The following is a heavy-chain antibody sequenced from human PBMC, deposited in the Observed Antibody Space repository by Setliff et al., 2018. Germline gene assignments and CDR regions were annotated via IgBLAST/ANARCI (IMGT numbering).Heavy chain of an antibody. V-gene: IGHV4-61*02. CDR1: GGSITSGSYY. CDR2: LHASGTT. D-gene: IGHD1-26*01. Sequence: SQTLSLTCAVSGGSITSGSYYWSWIRQPAGEGLEWIGRLHASGTTDYNPSLKGRVTISADTSTNHFSLKLTSVTVADTAVYYCARDNTIVGATDYWGQGALVTVSS. J-gene: IGHJ4*02. CDR3: ARDNTIVGATDY.